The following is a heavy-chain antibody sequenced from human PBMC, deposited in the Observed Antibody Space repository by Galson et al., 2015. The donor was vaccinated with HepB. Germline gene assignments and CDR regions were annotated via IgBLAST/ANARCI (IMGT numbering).Heavy chain of an antibody. CDR2: FDPEDGEA. D-gene: IGHD3-16*02. V-gene: IGHV1-24*01. Sequence: SVKVSCKVSGYTLTELSMHWVRQAPGKGLEWMGGFDPEDGEAIYAQKFQGRVTMTEDTSIDAAYMELSSLRSEDTAVYYCATAGEHLGELSLPYWGQGTLVTVSS. CDR3: ATAGEHLGELSLPY. CDR1: GYTLTELS. J-gene: IGHJ4*02.